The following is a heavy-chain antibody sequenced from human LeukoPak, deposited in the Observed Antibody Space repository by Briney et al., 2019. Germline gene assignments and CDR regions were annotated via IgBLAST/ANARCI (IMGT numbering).Heavy chain of an antibody. J-gene: IGHJ4*02. V-gene: IGHV1-46*01. CDR3: ARGGSLAAAPHRYYFDY. D-gene: IGHD6-19*01. CDR1: GYTFTSYY. CDR2: INPSGGST. Sequence: ASVKVYCKASGYTFTSYYMHWVRQAPGQGLEWMGIINPSGGSTTYAQKFQGRVTMTRDTSTSTVYMELSSLRSEDTAVFYCARGGSLAAAPHRYYFDYWGQGTPVTVSS.